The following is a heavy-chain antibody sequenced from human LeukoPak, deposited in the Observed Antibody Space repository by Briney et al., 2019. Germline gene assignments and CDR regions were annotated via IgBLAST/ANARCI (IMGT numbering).Heavy chain of an antibody. CDR1: GGPFSGYY. CDR3: ARVRAAAGIRRNWFDP. CDR2: INHSGST. D-gene: IGHD6-13*01. V-gene: IGHV4-34*01. J-gene: IGHJ5*02. Sequence: SETLSLTCAVYGGPFSGYYWSWLRQPPGKGLEWIGEINHSGSTNYNPSLKSRVTISVDTSKNQFSLKLSSVTAADTAVYYCARVRAAAGIRRNWFDPWGQGTLVTVSS.